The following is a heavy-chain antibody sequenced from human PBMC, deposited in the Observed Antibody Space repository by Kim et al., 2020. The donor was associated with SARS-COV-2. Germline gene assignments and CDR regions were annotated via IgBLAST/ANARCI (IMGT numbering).Heavy chain of an antibody. D-gene: IGHD2-8*02. J-gene: IGHJ4*02. CDR1: GFAVSSNY. V-gene: IGHV3-53*01. CDR3: TRHSNRRYCTGTDCYV. CDR2: IYSRGNT. Sequence: GGSLRLSCAASGFAVSSNYMSWVRQAPGKGLEWVSVIYSRGNTFYADSVEGRFTISRDNSKNTVYLQMNSLRAEDTAVYYCTRHSNRRYCTGTDCYVWGQGTLVTGSS.